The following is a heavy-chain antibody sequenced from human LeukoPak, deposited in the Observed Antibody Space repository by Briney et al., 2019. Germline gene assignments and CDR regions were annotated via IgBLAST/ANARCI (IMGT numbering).Heavy chain of an antibody. CDR2: ISGSGGST. CDR3: AKDGGYSSGWYQALDI. J-gene: IGHJ3*02. D-gene: IGHD6-19*01. CDR1: GFTFSSYA. V-gene: IGHV3-23*01. Sequence: GGSLRLSCAASGFTFSSYAMSWVRQAPGKGLEWVSAISGSGGSTYYADSVKGRFTISRDNSKNTLYLQMNSLRAEDTAVYYCAKDGGYSSGWYQALDIWGQGTMVTVSS.